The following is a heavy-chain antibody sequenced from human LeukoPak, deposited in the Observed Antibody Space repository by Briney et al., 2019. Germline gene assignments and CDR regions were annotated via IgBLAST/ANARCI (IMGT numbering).Heavy chain of an antibody. CDR1: GFTFSSYS. J-gene: IGHJ4*02. Sequence: GGSLRLSCAASGFTFSSYSMNWVRQAPGKGLEWVSSISSSSSYIYYADSVKGRFTISRDNSKNTLYLQMNSLRAEDTAVYYCARSPSYYYGSGSYYFDYWGQGTLVTVSS. V-gene: IGHV3-21*01. CDR3: ARSPSYYYGSGSYYFDY. CDR2: ISSSSSYI. D-gene: IGHD3-10*01.